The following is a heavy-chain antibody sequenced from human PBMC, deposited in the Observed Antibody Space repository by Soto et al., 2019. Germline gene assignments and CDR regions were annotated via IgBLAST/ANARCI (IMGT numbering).Heavy chain of an antibody. D-gene: IGHD2-8*01. CDR2: IYWNNDK. J-gene: IGHJ6*02. CDR3: AHRPSEMVDHAEYYYYGMDV. V-gene: IGHV2-5*01. CDR1: GFSLSTSGVG. Sequence: SGPTLVNPTQTLTLTCTFSGFSLSTSGVGVGWIRQPPGKALELLALIYWNNDKSYSPSLKSRLTITKDTSKNQVVLKMTNMDNVDTARYHCAHRPSEMVDHAEYYYYGMDVWGQGTTVTVSS.